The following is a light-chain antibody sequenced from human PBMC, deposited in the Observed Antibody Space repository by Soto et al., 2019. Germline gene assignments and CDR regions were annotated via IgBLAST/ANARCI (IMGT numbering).Light chain of an antibody. CDR3: HQTYSFHPT. Sequence: DIQMTQSPSSLSASVGDSVTITCRASQSISNSVNWYQHKLGKAPTLLIYAASVLQSGAPSKFSGSGSGTDFTLTITSLQPEDFAVYYCHQTYSFHPTFGQGTKLDI. CDR1: QSISNS. J-gene: IGKJ2*01. CDR2: AAS. V-gene: IGKV1-39*01.